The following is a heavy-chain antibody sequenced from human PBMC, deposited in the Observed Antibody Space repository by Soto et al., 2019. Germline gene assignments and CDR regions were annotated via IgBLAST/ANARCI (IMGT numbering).Heavy chain of an antibody. Sequence: SETLSLTCTVSGDSISTFYWGWMRQSPGKELEWIGYVYYTGSTNYNPSLKSRVTISVDRSKNQFSLKLTSAKAADTAVYYCARGRTVRNYADDSSDYFYFFDYWGQGTQVTVSS. CDR1: GDSISTFY. CDR2: VYYTGST. D-gene: IGHD3-22*01. V-gene: IGHV4-59*01. CDR3: ARGRTVRNYADDSSDYFYFFDY. J-gene: IGHJ4*02.